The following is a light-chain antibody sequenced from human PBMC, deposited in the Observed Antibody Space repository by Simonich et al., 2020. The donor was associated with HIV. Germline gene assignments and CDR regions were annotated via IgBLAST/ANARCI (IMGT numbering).Light chain of an antibody. CDR2: DDN. V-gene: IGLV6-57*03. Sequence: NFMLTQPHSVSESPGKTVTISCTRSSGSIASNHVQWYQQRPGSAPTTVIYDDNLRPSGVPDRFSGSIDSSSNSASLTISGLKTEDEADYYCQSYDNSNLVFGGGTKLTVL. CDR1: SGSIASNH. J-gene: IGLJ3*02. CDR3: QSYDNSNLV.